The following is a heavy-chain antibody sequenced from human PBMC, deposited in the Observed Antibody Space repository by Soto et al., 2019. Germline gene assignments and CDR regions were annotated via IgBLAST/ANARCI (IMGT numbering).Heavy chain of an antibody. V-gene: IGHV1-24*01. CDR2: FDPEDGET. CDR3: ATCITIFGVVRASGSWFDP. J-gene: IGHJ5*02. Sequence: VSVKVSCKVSGYTLTELSMHWVRQAPGKGLEWMGGFDPEDGETIYAQKFQGRVTMTEDTSTDTAYMELSSLRSEDTAVYYCATCITIFGVVRASGSWFDPWGQGTLVTVSS. CDR1: GYTLTELS. D-gene: IGHD3-3*01.